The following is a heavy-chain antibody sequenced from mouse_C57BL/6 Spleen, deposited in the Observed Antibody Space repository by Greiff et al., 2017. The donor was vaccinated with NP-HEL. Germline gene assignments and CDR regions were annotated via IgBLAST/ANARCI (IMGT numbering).Heavy chain of an antibody. V-gene: IGHV7-1*01. J-gene: IGHJ4*01. CDR2: SRNKANDYTT. CDR1: GFTFSDFY. Sequence: EVQVVESGGGLVQSGRSLRLSCATSGFTFSDFYMEWVRQAPGKGLEWIAASRNKANDYTTEYSASVKGRFIVSRDTSQSILYPQMNALRAEDTAIYYCARDGYYDVDAMDYWGQGTSVTVSS. D-gene: IGHD2-4*01. CDR3: ARDGYYDVDAMDY.